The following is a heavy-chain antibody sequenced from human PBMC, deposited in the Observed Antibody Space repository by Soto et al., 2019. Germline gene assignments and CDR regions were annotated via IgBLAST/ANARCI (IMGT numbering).Heavy chain of an antibody. CDR3: ASGELGINAFDI. CDR1: GFTFSSYS. J-gene: IGHJ3*02. V-gene: IGHV3-48*04. D-gene: IGHD7-27*01. CDR2: ISSSSSTI. Sequence: GGSLRLSCAASGFTFSSYSMNWVRQAPGKGLEWVSYISSSSSTIYYADSVKGRFTISRDNAKNSLYLQMNSLRAEDTAVYYCASGELGINAFDIWGQGTMVTVSS.